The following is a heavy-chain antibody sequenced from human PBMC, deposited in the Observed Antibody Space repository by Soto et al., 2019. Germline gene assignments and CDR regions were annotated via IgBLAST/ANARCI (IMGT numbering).Heavy chain of an antibody. CDR2: ISSSGSTK. CDR3: VRRYCSSTSCTFDY. Sequence: GGSLRLSCAASGFTFSSYSMNWVRQAPGKGLEWVSYISSSGSTKYYGDPVKGRFTSSRDNAKNSLYLQMNSLRAEDTAVYYCVRRYCSSTSCTFDYWGQGTLVTVSS. V-gene: IGHV3-48*04. D-gene: IGHD2-2*01. CDR1: GFTFSSYS. J-gene: IGHJ4*02.